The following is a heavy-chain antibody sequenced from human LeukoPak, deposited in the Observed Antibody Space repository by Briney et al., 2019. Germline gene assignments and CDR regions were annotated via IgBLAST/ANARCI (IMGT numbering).Heavy chain of an antibody. J-gene: IGHJ6*03. Sequence: PGGSLRLSCAASGFTFSSYWMHWVRQAPGKGLVWVSRINSDGSSTSYADSVKGRFTISRDNAKNTLYLQMNSLRAEDTAVYYCARVGFRDYYMDVWGKGTTVTVSS. CDR2: INSDGSST. CDR1: GFTFSSYW. D-gene: IGHD2-15*01. CDR3: ARVGFRDYYMDV. V-gene: IGHV3-74*01.